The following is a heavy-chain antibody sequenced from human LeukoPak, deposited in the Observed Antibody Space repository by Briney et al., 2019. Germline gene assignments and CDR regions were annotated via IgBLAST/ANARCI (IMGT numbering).Heavy chain of an antibody. CDR3: ARDRGIVGLQYFDY. CDR1: GFTFSSYA. D-gene: IGHD1-26*01. V-gene: IGHV3-23*01. Sequence: GGSLRLSCAASGFTFSSYAMSWVRQAPGKGLEWVSAISGSGGSTYYADSVKGRFTISRDNSKNTLYLQMNSLRAEDTAVYYCARDRGIVGLQYFDYWGQGTLVTVSS. J-gene: IGHJ4*02. CDR2: ISGSGGST.